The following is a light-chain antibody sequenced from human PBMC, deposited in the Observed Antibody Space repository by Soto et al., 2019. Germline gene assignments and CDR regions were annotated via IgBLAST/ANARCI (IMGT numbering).Light chain of an antibody. CDR3: QQYGDSAFT. CDR1: QSLTSNY. V-gene: IGKV3-20*01. CDR2: GTS. J-gene: IGKJ3*01. Sequence: EIVLTQSPDTLSLSPGERATLSCRASQSLTSNYLAWYQQKPGQAPRLLISGTSNRATGIPDRFSGSGSGTDFTLTISRLEPDDFAVYYCQQYGDSAFTFGPGTKVDIK.